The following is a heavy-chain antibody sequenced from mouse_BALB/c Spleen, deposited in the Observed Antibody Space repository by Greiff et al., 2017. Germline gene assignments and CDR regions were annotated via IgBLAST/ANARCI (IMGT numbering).Heavy chain of an antibody. J-gene: IGHJ2*01. Sequence: EVKVVESGGGLVQPGGSRKLSCAASGFTFSSFGMHWVRQAPEKGLEWVAYISSGSSTIYYADTVKGRFTISRDNPKNTLFLQMTSLRSEDTAMYYCARSEATGHFDYWGQGTTLTVSS. CDR2: ISSGSSTI. V-gene: IGHV5-17*02. CDR3: ARSEATGHFDY. CDR1: GFTFSSFG. D-gene: IGHD3-3*01.